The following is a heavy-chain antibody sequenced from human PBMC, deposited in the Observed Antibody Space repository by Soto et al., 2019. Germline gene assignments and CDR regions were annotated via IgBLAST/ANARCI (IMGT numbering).Heavy chain of an antibody. J-gene: IGHJ5*02. CDR3: ASSTQSSSSWFMRELVIVFDP. Sequence: SVKVSCKASGGTLSSCAISWVRQAPGQGLKWMGGIIPIFGTANYAQKFQGRVTITADESTSTAYMELSSLRSEDTAVYYCASSTQSSSSWFMRELVIVFDPWGQGTLVTVSS. D-gene: IGHD6-13*01. CDR1: GGTLSSCA. CDR2: IIPIFGTA. V-gene: IGHV1-69*13.